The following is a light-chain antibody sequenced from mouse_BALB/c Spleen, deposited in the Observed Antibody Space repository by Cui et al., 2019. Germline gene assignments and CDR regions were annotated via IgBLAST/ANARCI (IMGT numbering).Light chain of an antibody. CDR1: SSVSSSY. Sequence: IVLSQSPALMSASLGERFTITCTASSSVSSSYLHWYQQKPGSSPKLWIYSTTNLASGVPARFSGSGSGTSYSLTISSMEAEDAATYYCHQYHRSPLTFGAGTKLELK. J-gene: IGKJ5*01. V-gene: IGKV4-74*01. CDR2: STT. CDR3: HQYHRSPLT.